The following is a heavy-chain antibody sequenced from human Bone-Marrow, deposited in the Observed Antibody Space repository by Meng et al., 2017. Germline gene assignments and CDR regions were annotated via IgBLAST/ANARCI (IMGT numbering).Heavy chain of an antibody. V-gene: IGHV4-30-2*01. J-gene: IGHJ4*02. CDR3: VRHKYNYGQSPFDY. CDR1: GGSISSDNYP. D-gene: IGHD5-18*01. Sequence: QLQLQESGSGLVKPSQTLSLTCAVSGGSISSDNYPWSWIRQPPGKGLESIGYIYHSGTAYYNPSLESRVTISVDRSKNQFSLKLSSVTAADTAVYYCVRHKYNYGQSPFDYWGQGTLVTVSS. CDR2: IYHSGTA.